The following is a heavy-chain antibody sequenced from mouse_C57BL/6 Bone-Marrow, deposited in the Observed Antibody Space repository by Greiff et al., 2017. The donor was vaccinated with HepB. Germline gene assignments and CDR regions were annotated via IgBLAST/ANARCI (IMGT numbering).Heavy chain of an antibody. CDR2: ISDGGSYT. D-gene: IGHD1-1*02. CDR3: AADGAWFAY. V-gene: IGHV5-4*03. Sequence: DVKLQESGGGLVKPGGSLKLSCAASGFTFSSYAMSWVRQTPEKRLEWVATISDGGSYTYYPDNVKGRFTISRDNAKNNLYLQMSHLKSEDTAMYYCAADGAWFAYWGQGTLVTVSA. CDR1: GFTFSSYA. J-gene: IGHJ3*01.